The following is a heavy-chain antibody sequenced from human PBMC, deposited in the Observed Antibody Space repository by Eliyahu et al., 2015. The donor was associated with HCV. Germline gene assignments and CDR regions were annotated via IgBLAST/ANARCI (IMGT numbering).Heavy chain of an antibody. CDR3: ARRRDYFDS. CDR1: GSTFGDSF. J-gene: IGHJ4*02. CDR2: ISDDGWTI. Sequence: QVQLVESGGGLVKPGGSLILSCVVSGSTFGDSFMTWIRQAPGRGLGWLSYISDDGWTIYYADSVKGRFTISRDSARSSVHLQMNSLRVEDTGVYYCARRRDYFDSWGQGTLVTVSS. D-gene: IGHD3-10*01. V-gene: IGHV3-11*04.